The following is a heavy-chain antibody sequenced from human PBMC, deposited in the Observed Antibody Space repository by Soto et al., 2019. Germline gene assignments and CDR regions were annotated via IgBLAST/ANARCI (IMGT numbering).Heavy chain of an antibody. V-gene: IGHV4-59*01. Sequence: SETLSLTCTVSGDSMTSSYWSWFRQPPGKGLEYIAYIFYTGITNYNPSLKSRVTISMDTSKNQFSLKLNSLTAADTAVYYCAKGAGRDGYNSARGQGTLVTVSS. CDR3: AKGAGRDGYNSA. CDR2: IFYTGIT. D-gene: IGHD5-12*01. CDR1: GDSMTSSY. J-gene: IGHJ4*02.